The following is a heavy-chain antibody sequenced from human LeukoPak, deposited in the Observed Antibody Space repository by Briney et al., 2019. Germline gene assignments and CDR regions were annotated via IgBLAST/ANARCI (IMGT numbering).Heavy chain of an antibody. J-gene: IGHJ4*02. V-gene: IGHV4-61*02. CDR1: GGSISSGGSY. Sequence: TLSLTCTVSGGSISSGGSYWSWIRQPAGKGLEWIGRIHPSGSISYNPSLVSRVTTSVDKSKNQFSLKLSSVTAADTAVYYCARELGYYFDYWGQGTLVTVSS. CDR2: IHPSGSI. CDR3: ARELGYYFDY.